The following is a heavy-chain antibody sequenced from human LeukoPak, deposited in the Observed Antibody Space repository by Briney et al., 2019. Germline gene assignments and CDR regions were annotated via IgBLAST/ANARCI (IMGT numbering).Heavy chain of an antibody. D-gene: IGHD5-12*01. CDR2: ISYDGSNK. V-gene: IGHV3-30-3*01. Sequence: QSGGSLRLSCAASGFTFSSYAMHWVRQAPGKGLEWVAVISYDGSNKYYADSVKGRFTISRDNAKNSLYLQMNSLRAEDTAMYYCARDSGYNAFDYWGQGTLVTVSS. CDR1: GFTFSSYA. CDR3: ARDSGYNAFDY. J-gene: IGHJ4*02.